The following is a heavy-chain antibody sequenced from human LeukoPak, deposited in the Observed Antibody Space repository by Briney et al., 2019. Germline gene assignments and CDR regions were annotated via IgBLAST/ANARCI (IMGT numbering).Heavy chain of an antibody. D-gene: IGHD1-26*01. CDR2: IFYSGTA. CDR1: VDSMRSYY. Sequence: SETLSLTCTVSVDSMRSYYWSWIRQSPGKGLEWIGYIFYSGTATYNPSLQSRVTFAIDTSKNQFSLRLTSVTAADPAVYYCASCIDLGIVGATSLFEYWGQGTPVAVSS. V-gene: IGHV4-59*01. J-gene: IGHJ4*02. CDR3: ASCIDLGIVGATSLFEY.